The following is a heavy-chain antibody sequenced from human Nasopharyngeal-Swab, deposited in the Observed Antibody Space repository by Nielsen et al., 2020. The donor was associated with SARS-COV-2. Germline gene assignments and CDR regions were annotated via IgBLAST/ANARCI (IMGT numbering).Heavy chain of an antibody. CDR1: GFTFSNYW. Sequence: GESLKISCADSGFTFSNYWMSWVRQAPGKGLEWVANIKEDGSAKYYVDSVKGRFTISRDNAEKSLYLEMNSLRAEDTAVYYCARDRLEWLLSYYYYGMDVWGQGTTVTVSS. CDR3: ARDRLEWLLSYYYYGMDV. V-gene: IGHV3-7*03. J-gene: IGHJ6*02. D-gene: IGHD3-3*01. CDR2: IKEDGSAK.